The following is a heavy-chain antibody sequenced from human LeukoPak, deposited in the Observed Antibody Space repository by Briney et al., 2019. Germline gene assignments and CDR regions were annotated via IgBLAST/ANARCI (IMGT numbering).Heavy chain of an antibody. CDR2: IYYSGSS. V-gene: IGHV4-59*01. CDR3: ASHYDSGFDS. J-gene: IGHJ4*02. CDR1: VGSISSYY. D-gene: IGHD3-10*01. Sequence: PSETLSLTCTVSVGSISSYYWSWIRQPPGKGLEWIGYIYYSGSSNYSPSLKSRVTMSLDTSKNQFSLKLSSVTAADTAMYYCASHYDSGFDSWGQGTLVTVSS.